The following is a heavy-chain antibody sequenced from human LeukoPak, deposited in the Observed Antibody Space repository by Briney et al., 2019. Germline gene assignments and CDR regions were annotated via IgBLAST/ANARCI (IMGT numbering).Heavy chain of an antibody. CDR3: ARRGRSFDAFDI. CDR1: GGSISSSSYY. CDR2: IYYSGST. D-gene: IGHD5-18*01. Sequence: SETLSLTCTVSGGSISSSSYYCGWVRQPPGKGREWIGSIYYSGSTYYNPSLKSRATISVYTSKNQFSLKVSSVTAADTAVYYCARRGRSFDAFDIWGQGTMVTVSS. J-gene: IGHJ3*02. V-gene: IGHV4-39*01.